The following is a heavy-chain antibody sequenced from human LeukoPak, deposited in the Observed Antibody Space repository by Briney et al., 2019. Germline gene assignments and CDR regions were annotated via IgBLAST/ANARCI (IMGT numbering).Heavy chain of an antibody. D-gene: IGHD2-2*01. J-gene: IGHJ6*02. CDR3: AKDLYCSSTSCYYYYYGMDV. CDR1: GFTFSNVW. CDR2: ISYDGSNK. V-gene: IGHV3-30*18. Sequence: GGSLRLSCAASGFTFSNVWMSWVRQAPGKGLEWVAVISYDGSNKYYADSVKGRFTISRDNSKNTLYLQMNSLRAEDTAVYYCAKDLYCSSTSCYYYYYGMDVWGQGTTVTVSS.